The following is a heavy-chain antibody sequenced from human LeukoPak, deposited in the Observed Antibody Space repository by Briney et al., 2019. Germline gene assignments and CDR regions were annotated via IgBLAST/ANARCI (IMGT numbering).Heavy chain of an antibody. CDR3: ARAPGYYDSSGVNWFDP. D-gene: IGHD3-22*01. CDR2: IYYSGST. J-gene: IGHJ5*02. V-gene: IGHV4-59*12. Sequence: PSETLSLTCTVSGGSISSYYWSWIRQPPGKGLEWIGYIYYSGSTNYNPSLKSRVTISVDTSKNQFSLKLSSVTAADTAVYYCARAPGYYDSSGVNWFDPWGQGTLVTVSS. CDR1: GGSISSYY.